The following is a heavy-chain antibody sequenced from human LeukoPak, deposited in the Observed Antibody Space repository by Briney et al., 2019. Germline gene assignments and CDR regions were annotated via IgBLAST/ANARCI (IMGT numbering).Heavy chain of an antibody. V-gene: IGHV3-30*04. CDR3: ARSRRRELLGTYFDY. D-gene: IGHD1-26*01. J-gene: IGHJ4*02. CDR2: ISYDGNNK. Sequence: GGSLRLSCAASGFTFSSYAMHWVRQAPGKGLEWVAVISYDGNNKYYADSVEGRFTISRDNSNNTLYLQMNSLRAEDTAVYYCARSRRRELLGTYFDYWGQGTLVTVSS. CDR1: GFTFSSYA.